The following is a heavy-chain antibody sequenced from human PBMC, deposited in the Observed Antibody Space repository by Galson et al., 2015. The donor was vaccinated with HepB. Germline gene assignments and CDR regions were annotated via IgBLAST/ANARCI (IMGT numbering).Heavy chain of an antibody. J-gene: IGHJ4*01. CDR3: ARVSGDGDWFDY. CDR1: GFTFSGYG. CDR2: ISSSSSNI. D-gene: IGHD4-17*01. V-gene: IGHV3-21*01. Sequence: SLRLSCAASGFTFSGYGMSWVRQAPGKGLEWVSSISSSSSNIYYADSVKGRFTISRDNAKNTLYLQMNSLRAEDTAVYYCARVSGDGDWFDYWGQGTMVTVSS.